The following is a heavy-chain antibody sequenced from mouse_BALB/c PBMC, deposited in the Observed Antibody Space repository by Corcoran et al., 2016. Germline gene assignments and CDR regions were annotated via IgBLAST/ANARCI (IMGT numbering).Heavy chain of an antibody. V-gene: IGHV8-12*01. CDR2: IYWYDDK. CDR1: GFSLSTSGMG. Sequence: QVTLKESGPGLLQPSQTLSLTCSFSGFSLSTSGMGVSWIRQPSGKGLEWLAHIYWYDDKRYNPSLKSRLTISKDTSRNQVFLKITSVDTAVTATYYCARSELGRERFAYWGQATLVTVSA. CDR3: ARSELGRERFAY. D-gene: IGHD4-1*01. J-gene: IGHJ3*01.